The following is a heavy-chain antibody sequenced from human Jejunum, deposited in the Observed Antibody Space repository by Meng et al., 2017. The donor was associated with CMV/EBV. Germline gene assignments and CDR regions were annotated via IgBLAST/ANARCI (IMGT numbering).Heavy chain of an antibody. V-gene: IGHV3-11*01. J-gene: IGHJ4*02. Sequence: LSLSCAASGFTFSDYYMSWIRQAPGKGLEWVSYITGPGSSIYYADSVKGRFTISRDNAKNSLYLQMNGLRVEDTAVYYCTRANYGFDYWGQGALVTVSS. CDR3: TRANYGFDY. CDR1: GFTFSDYY. D-gene: IGHD3-10*01. CDR2: ITGPGSSI.